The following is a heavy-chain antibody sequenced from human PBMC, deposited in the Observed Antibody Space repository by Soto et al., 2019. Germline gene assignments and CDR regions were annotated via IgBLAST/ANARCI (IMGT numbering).Heavy chain of an antibody. V-gene: IGHV3-48*02. Sequence: EVHLVNSWGGLVQPGGSLRLSCVASGFTFSSYGMNWVRQAPGKGLEWVSYISSGPVTTNYADSVKGRFTISRDNAKSSLYLQLNSLRDDDTAVYYCAIGGAGRPDYWGQGTLVIVSS. J-gene: IGHJ4*02. D-gene: IGHD6-13*01. CDR3: AIGGAGRPDY. CDR2: ISSGPVTT. CDR1: GFTFSSYG.